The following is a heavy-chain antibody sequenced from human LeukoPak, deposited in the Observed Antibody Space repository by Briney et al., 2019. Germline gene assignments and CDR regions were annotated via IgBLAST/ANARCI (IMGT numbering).Heavy chain of an antibody. CDR3: ARCSGSYYNGGSYYYYGMDV. V-gene: IGHV3-66*01. D-gene: IGHD3-10*02. CDR1: GFTVNSNY. Sequence: PGGSLRLSCAASGFTVNSNYMSWVRQAPGKGLEWVSVVYSGDSTYYADSVKGRFTISRDNSKNTLYLQMNSLRAEDTAVYYCARCSGSYYNGGSYYYYGMDVWGQGTTVTVSS. CDR2: VYSGDST. J-gene: IGHJ6*02.